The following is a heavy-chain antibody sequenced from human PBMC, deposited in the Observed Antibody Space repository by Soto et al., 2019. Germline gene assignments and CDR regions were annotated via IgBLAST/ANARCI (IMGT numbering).Heavy chain of an antibody. CDR2: ITSRGDTQ. CDR1: GFTFSRYE. Sequence: GGSLKLSCAVSGFTFSRYEMNWVRQAPGKGLEWVSYITSRGDTQYYADSVKGRFTISRDNARNSLYLQMNSLRREDTAVYYCATTLLYCRNGVCHRDWGQGTQVTVSS. D-gene: IGHD2-8*01. J-gene: IGHJ4*02. V-gene: IGHV3-48*03. CDR3: ATTLLYCRNGVCHRD.